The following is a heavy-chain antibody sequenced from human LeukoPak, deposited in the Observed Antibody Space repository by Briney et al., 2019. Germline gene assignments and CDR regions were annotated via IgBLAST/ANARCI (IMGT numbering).Heavy chain of an antibody. CDR3: ARGRKYTSGYRVTELGSGYSDY. CDR1: GGSFSGYY. CDR2: INHSGST. D-gene: IGHD5-18*01. V-gene: IGHV4-34*01. Sequence: SETLSLTCAVYGGSFSGYYWSWIRQSPGKGLEWIGEINHSGSTNYNPSLKSRVTISVDTSKNQFSLKLSSVTAADTAVYYCARGRKYTSGYRVTELGSGYSDYWGQGTLVTVPS. J-gene: IGHJ4*02.